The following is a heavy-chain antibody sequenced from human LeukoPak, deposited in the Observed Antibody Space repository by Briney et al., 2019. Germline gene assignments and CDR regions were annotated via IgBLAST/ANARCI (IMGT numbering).Heavy chain of an antibody. J-gene: IGHJ4*02. CDR2: ISGSGGST. Sequence: GGSLRLSCAASGFTCSSYAMSWMRQAPGEGLEWVSAISGSGGSTGYADSVKGRFTISRDNAKNSLYLQMNSLRAEDTALYYCARDREYQLLSFLDYWGQGTLVTVSS. D-gene: IGHD2-2*01. V-gene: IGHV3-20*04. CDR3: ARDREYQLLSFLDY. CDR1: GFTCSSYA.